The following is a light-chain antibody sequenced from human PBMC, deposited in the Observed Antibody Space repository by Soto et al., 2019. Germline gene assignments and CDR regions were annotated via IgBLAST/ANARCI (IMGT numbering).Light chain of an antibody. CDR2: LAS. CDR3: MQALQART. J-gene: IGKJ1*01. V-gene: IGKV2-28*01. Sequence: DIVLTQSPLSLPVTPGEPASISCRSSHSLLYSNGANYLDWYLQRPGQSPQLLIFLASHRASGGPDRFSGSGSGTDFTLTISRVEAEDVGIYYCMQALQARTFGQGTRVELK. CDR1: HSLLYSNGANY.